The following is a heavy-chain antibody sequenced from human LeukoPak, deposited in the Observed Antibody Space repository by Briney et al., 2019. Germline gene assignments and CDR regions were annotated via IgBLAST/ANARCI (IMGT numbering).Heavy chain of an antibody. CDR1: GFTVSSNT. CDR3: ARDRSECSGGSCYSGGFDY. Sequence: TGGSLRLSCAASGFTVSSNTMSWVRQAPGKGLEWVSVIYSGGSTYYADSVKGRFTISRDNSKNTLYLQMNSLRAEDTAVYYCARDRSECSGGSCYSGGFDYWGQGTLVTVSS. D-gene: IGHD2-15*01. V-gene: IGHV3-53*01. CDR2: IYSGGST. J-gene: IGHJ4*02.